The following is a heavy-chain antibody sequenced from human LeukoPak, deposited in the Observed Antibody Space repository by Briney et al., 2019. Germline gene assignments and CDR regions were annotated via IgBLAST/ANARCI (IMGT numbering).Heavy chain of an antibody. J-gene: IGHJ4*02. CDR2: ISYHGSNK. CDR3: ARDGDRIAAAGYSGYFDY. D-gene: IGHD6-13*01. Sequence: PGGSLRLSCAASGFTFSSYAIHWVRQAPGKGLEWVAVISYHGSNKYYADSVKGRFTISRDNSKNTLYLQMNSLRAEDTAVYFCARDGDRIAAAGYSGYFDYWGQGTLVTVSS. V-gene: IGHV3-30*04. CDR1: GFTFSSYA.